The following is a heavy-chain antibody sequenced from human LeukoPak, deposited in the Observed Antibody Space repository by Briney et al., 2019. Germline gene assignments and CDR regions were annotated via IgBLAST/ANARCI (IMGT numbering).Heavy chain of an antibody. CDR2: ISGSGGST. Sequence: GGSLRLSCAASGFTFSSYGMSWVRQAPGKGLEWVSAISGSGGSTYYADSVKGRFTISRDSSKNTLYLQMNSLRAEDTAVYYCAKDGPKYYYDSSGYRFDYWGQGTLVTVSS. J-gene: IGHJ4*02. D-gene: IGHD3-22*01. V-gene: IGHV3-23*01. CDR3: AKDGPKYYYDSSGYRFDY. CDR1: GFTFSSYG.